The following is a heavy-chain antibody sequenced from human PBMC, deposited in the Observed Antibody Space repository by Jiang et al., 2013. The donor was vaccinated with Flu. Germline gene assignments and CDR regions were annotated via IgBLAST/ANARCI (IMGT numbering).Heavy chain of an antibody. Sequence: TLSLTCTVSGGSIRSSSYYWGWIRQPPGKGLEWIGSIYYSGNTYYNPSLKSRVTISVDTSKNQFSLKLSSVTAADTAVYYCARLGHYDSSGYPIGNWGQGTLVTVSS. D-gene: IGHD3-22*01. V-gene: IGHV4-39*07. CDR1: GGSIRSSSYY. CDR2: IYYSGNT. CDR3: ARLGHYDSSGYPIGN. J-gene: IGHJ4*02.